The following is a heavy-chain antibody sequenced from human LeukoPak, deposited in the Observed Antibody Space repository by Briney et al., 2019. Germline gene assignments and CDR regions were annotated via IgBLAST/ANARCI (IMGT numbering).Heavy chain of an antibody. CDR3: AKANHYGDYLDY. D-gene: IGHD4-17*01. CDR2: IRWNSGSI. J-gene: IGHJ4*02. V-gene: IGHV3-9*01. Sequence: GGSLRLSCAASGFTFDDYAMSWVRHAPGKGLEWVSGIRWNSGSIGYADSVKGRFTISRDNAKDSLYLQMNSLRAEDTALYSCAKANHYGDYLDYWGQGTLVTVSS. CDR1: GFTFDDYA.